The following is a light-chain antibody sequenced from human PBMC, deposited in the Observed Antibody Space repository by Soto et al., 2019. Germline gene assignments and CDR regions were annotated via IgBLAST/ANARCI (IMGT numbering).Light chain of an antibody. Sequence: QSALTQPASVSGSPGQSITISCTGTSGDIGSYNYVSWYQHHPGKVPKVMIYEVSNRPSGVSNRFSGSKSGNTASLTISGLQPEDEADYYCISYTSSATLVFGGGTKLTVL. V-gene: IGLV2-14*01. CDR2: EVS. CDR1: SGDIGSYNY. J-gene: IGLJ3*02. CDR3: ISYTSSATLV.